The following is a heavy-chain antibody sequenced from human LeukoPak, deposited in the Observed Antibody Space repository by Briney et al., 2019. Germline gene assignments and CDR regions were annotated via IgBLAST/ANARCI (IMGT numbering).Heavy chain of an antibody. Sequence: MASETLSVTCAVSGVSISSGGYYWSWLRQPPGKGLEWIGYIYHSGSTYYNPSLKSRVTISVDRSKNQFSLKLSSVTAADTAVYYCARGGTYYYDSSGPYFDYWGQGTLVTVSS. V-gene: IGHV4-30-2*01. D-gene: IGHD3-22*01. J-gene: IGHJ4*02. CDR3: ARGGTYYYDSSGPYFDY. CDR1: GVSISSGGYY. CDR2: IYHSGST.